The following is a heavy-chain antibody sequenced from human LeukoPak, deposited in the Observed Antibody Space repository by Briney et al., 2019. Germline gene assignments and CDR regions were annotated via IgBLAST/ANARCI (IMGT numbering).Heavy chain of an antibody. J-gene: IGHJ6*02. Sequence: SETLSLTCTVSGGSISSYYWSWIRQPPGKGLEWSGYIYYSGSTNYNPSLKSRVTISVDTSKNQFSLKLSSVTAADTAVYYCARAPYCGGDCLNYYYGMDVWGQGTTVTVSS. CDR3: ARAPYCGGDCLNYYYGMDV. V-gene: IGHV4-59*01. D-gene: IGHD2-21*02. CDR2: IYYSGST. CDR1: GGSISSYY.